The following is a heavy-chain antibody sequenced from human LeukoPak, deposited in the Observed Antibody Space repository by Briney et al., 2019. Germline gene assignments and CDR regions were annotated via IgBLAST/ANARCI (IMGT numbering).Heavy chain of an antibody. CDR1: GFTFSSYW. CDR2: IKNDGGST. J-gene: IGHJ4*02. Sequence: PGGSLRLSCAASGFTFSSYWMHWVRQAPGKGLVWVSRIKNDGGSTSYADSVKGRFTISRDNAKNTLYLQMNSLRAEDTAVYYCARAYGMRLWGQGTLVTVSS. CDR3: ARAYGMRL. D-gene: IGHD2-8*01. V-gene: IGHV3-74*01.